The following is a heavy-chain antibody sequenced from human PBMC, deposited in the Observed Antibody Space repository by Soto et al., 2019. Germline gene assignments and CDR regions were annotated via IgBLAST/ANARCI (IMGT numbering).Heavy chain of an antibody. CDR1: GLTISNAW. D-gene: IGHD2-15*01. V-gene: IGHV3-15*07. CDR3: TTGSVEGV. CDR2: IKTNTECGTT. Sequence: EVQLVESGGGFIYPGGSLRLSCAASGLTISNAWMNWVRQAPGKGLEWVGRIKTNTECGTTHYAAAVKGRFTVSRDDSKNTLYLQMNSLKTEDTAVYYCTTGSVEGVWGQGTTVTVSS. J-gene: IGHJ6*02.